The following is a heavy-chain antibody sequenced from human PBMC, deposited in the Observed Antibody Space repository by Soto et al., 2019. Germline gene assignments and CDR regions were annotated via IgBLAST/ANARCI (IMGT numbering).Heavy chain of an antibody. V-gene: IGHV4-31*03. CDR3: ARDRPHYGSGIYPVESLDY. D-gene: IGHD3-10*01. CDR2: IYYSGST. CDR1: GGSISSGGYY. J-gene: IGHJ4*02. Sequence: QVQLQESGPGLVKPSQTLSLTCTVSGGSISSGGYYWSWIRQHPGKGLEWIGYIYYSGSTYYNPSLKSRVTISVDTSKNQFSLKLSSVTAADTAVYYCARDRPHYGSGIYPVESLDYWGQGTLVTVSS.